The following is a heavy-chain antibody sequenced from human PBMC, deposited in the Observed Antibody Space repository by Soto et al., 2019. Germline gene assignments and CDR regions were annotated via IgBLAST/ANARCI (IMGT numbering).Heavy chain of an antibody. CDR2: INHSGST. D-gene: IGHD3-10*01. CDR3: ARGVGRYYGSGSYLAY. Sequence: SETLSLTCAVYGGSFSGYYWSWIRQPPGKGLEWIGEINHSGSTNYNPSLKSRVTISVDTSKNQFSLKLSSVTAADTAVYYCARGVGRYYGSGSYLAYWGQGTLVTVSS. J-gene: IGHJ4*02. CDR1: GGSFSGYY. V-gene: IGHV4-34*01.